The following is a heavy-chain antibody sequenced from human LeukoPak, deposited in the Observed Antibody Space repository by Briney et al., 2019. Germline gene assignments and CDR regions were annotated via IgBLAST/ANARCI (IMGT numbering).Heavy chain of an antibody. J-gene: IGHJ4*02. CDR2: VSGSGGST. D-gene: IGHD6-13*01. V-gene: IGHV3-23*01. CDR3: AKVGTPAAGTEFDY. CDR1: GFTFSSYA. Sequence: PGGSLRLSCAGSGFTFSSYAMTWVRQAPGKGLEWVSAVSGSGGSTYYADSVKGRFTISRDNFKNTLYLQMNSLRAEDTAVYYCAKVGTPAAGTEFDYWGQGTLVTVSS.